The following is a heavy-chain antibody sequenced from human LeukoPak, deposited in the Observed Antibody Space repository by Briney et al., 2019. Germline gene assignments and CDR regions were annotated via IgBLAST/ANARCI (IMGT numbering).Heavy chain of an antibody. V-gene: IGHV3-33*01. Sequence: PGGSLRLSCAASGFTFSSYGMHWVRQALGKGLEWVAVIWYDGSNKYYADSVKGRFTISRDNSRNTLYLQMNSLRAEDTAVYYCATAITEGPDDAFDIWGQGTMVTVSS. J-gene: IGHJ3*02. CDR2: IWYDGSNK. CDR1: GFTFSSYG. D-gene: IGHD3-10*01. CDR3: ATAITEGPDDAFDI.